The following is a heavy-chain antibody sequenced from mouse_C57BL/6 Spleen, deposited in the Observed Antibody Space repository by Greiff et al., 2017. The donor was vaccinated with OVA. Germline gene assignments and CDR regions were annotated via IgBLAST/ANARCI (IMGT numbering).Heavy chain of an antibody. J-gene: IGHJ1*03. CDR3: ARDKGSHYGSSYWYFDV. CDR1: GFTFSSYA. D-gene: IGHD1-1*01. Sequence: EVQGVESGGGLVKPGGSLKLSCAASGFTFSSYAMSWVRQTPEKRLEWVATISDGGSSTYYPDNVKGRFTISRDNAKNNLYLQMSHLKSEDTAMYYCARDKGSHYGSSYWYFDVWGTGTTVTVSS. CDR2: ISDGGSST. V-gene: IGHV5-4*01.